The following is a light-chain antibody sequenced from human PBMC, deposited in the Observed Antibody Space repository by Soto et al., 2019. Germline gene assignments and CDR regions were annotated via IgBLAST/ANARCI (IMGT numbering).Light chain of an antibody. CDR1: QHIMND. J-gene: IGKJ4*01. Sequence: DFQLAQSPSSLSPSVGDRVTITCRASQHIMNDLAWYQQKPGKPPRLLISAASTLQSGVPSRLSASGFGTEFTLTISSLQPEDAATYYCHKYNSLPPTFGGGTKVDIK. CDR3: HKYNSLPPT. CDR2: AAS. V-gene: IGKV1-27*01.